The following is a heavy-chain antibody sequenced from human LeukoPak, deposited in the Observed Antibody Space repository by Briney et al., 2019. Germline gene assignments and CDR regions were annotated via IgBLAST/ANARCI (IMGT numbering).Heavy chain of an antibody. D-gene: IGHD2-21*01. CDR2: IGGGGVTT. J-gene: IGHJ5*02. CDR1: GFTFNNYA. V-gene: IGHV3-23*01. CDR3: TKGGDSNGNPSS. Sequence: GGSLRLSCAASGFTFNNYAMNWVRQAPGKGLEWVSSIGGGGVTTIYAESVQGRFTVSRDDSKKTVSLQMNSLRVEDTAIYYCTKGGDSNGNPSSWGQGTLVIVSS.